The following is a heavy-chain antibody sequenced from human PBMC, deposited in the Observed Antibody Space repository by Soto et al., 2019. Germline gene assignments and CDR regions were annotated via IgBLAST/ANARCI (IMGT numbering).Heavy chain of an antibody. V-gene: IGHV1-69*12. CDR2: IIPIFSTP. Sequence: QVPLVQSGAEVKKPGSSVTVSCKASGGTFGNSAISWVRQAPGQGLEWMGGIIPIFSTPDYAQKFQGRITITADDSTTTAYMELTSLKSEDTAVYYCARDKDRQQLGGNYYYGIDVWGQGTTVTVSS. CDR1: GGTFGNSA. CDR3: ARDKDRQQLGGNYYYGIDV. J-gene: IGHJ6*02. D-gene: IGHD2-15*01.